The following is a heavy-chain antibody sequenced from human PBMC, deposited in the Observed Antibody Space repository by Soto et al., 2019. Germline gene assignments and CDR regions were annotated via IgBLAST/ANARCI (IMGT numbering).Heavy chain of an antibody. D-gene: IGHD4-17*01. Sequence: SETLSLTCTVSGGSISSYYWSWIRQPPGKGLEWIGYICYSGSTNYNPSLKSRVTISVDTSKNQFSLKLSSVTAADTAVYYCARADYGDYVDYYYGMDVWGQGTTVTVSS. CDR3: ARADYGDYVDYYYGMDV. CDR1: GGSISSYY. CDR2: ICYSGST. V-gene: IGHV4-59*01. J-gene: IGHJ6*02.